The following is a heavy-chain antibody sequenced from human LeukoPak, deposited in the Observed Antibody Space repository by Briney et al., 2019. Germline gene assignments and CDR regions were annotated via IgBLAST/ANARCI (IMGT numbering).Heavy chain of an antibody. D-gene: IGHD3-22*01. Sequence: GGSLRLSCAASGFTFSSYAMHWVRQAPGKGLEWVAVISYDGSNKYYADSVKGRFTMSRDNSKNTLYLQMNSLRAEDTAVYYCARDLYYDSSGPLDYWGQGTLVTVSS. J-gene: IGHJ4*02. CDR1: GFTFSSYA. CDR3: ARDLYYDSSGPLDY. CDR2: ISYDGSNK. V-gene: IGHV3-30-3*01.